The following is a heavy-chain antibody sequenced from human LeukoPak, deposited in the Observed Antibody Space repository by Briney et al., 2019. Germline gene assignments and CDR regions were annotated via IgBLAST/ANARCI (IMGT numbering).Heavy chain of an antibody. D-gene: IGHD2-15*01. V-gene: IGHV4-39*01. CDR2: NYYSGTT. Sequence: SETLSLTCTVSGGSISSSSYYWGWIRQPPGKGLEWIGTNYYSGTTYYHPSLKSRVTVSVDTSKNKFSLKLSSVTAADTAVYYCASQRKYCSGGSCYQNWFDPWGEGTLV. J-gene: IGHJ5*02. CDR1: GGSISSSSYY. CDR3: ASQRKYCSGGSCYQNWFDP.